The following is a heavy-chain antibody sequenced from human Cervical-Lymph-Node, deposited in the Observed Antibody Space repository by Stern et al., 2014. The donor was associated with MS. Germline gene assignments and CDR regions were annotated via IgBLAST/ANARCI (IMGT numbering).Heavy chain of an antibody. CDR2: IIPILGTA. Sequence: QVQLVQSGAEVKKPGSSVKVSCKASGGTFSSYAISWVRQAPGQGLEWMGGIIPILGTANYAQKFQGRVTITADESTSTAYMELSSLRSEDTAVYYCARGDTMVRGVITPDYYGMDVWGQGTTVTVAS. CDR3: ARGDTMVRGVITPDYYGMDV. V-gene: IGHV1-69*01. CDR1: GGTFSSYA. D-gene: IGHD3-10*01. J-gene: IGHJ6*02.